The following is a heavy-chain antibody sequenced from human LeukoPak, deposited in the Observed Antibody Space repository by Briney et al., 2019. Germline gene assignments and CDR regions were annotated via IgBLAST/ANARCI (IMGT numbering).Heavy chain of an antibody. V-gene: IGHV3-21*01. J-gene: IGHJ4*02. CDR3: ARDRQYYDSSGYPSFFDY. CDR2: ISSSSSYI. CDR1: GFTFSSYS. Sequence: GGSLRLSCAASGFTFSSYSMNWVRQAPGKGLEWVSSISSSSSYIYYADSVKGRFTISRDNAKNSLYLQMNSLRAKDTAVYYCARDRQYYDSSGYPSFFDYGGQGPLVTVS. D-gene: IGHD3-22*01.